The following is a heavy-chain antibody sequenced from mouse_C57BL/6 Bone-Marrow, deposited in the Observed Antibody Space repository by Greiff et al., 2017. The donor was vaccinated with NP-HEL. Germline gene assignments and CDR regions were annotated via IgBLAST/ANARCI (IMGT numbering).Heavy chain of an antibody. V-gene: IGHV1-81*01. D-gene: IGHD2-5*01. CDR1: GYTFTSYG. CDR3: ARYYYSNYGFAY. Sequence: QVQLKESGAELARPGASVKLSCKASGYTFTSYGISWVKQRTGQGLEWIGEIYPRSGNTYYNEKFKGKATLTADKSSSTAYMELRSLTSEDSAVYFCARYYYSNYGFAYWGQGTLVTVSA. J-gene: IGHJ3*01. CDR2: IYPRSGNT.